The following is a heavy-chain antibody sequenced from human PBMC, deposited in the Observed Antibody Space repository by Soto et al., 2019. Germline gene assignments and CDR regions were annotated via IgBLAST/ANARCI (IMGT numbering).Heavy chain of an antibody. CDR2: INHSGST. J-gene: IGHJ4*02. D-gene: IGHD1-26*01. Sequence: QVQLQQWGAGLLKPSETLSLTCAVYGGSFSGYYWSWIRQPPGKGLEWIGEINHSGSTNYNPSLKSRVTISVDTSKSQFSLKLSSVTAADTAVYYCARHRRWVYTSQTPPDYWGQGTLVTVSS. CDR1: GGSFSGYY. V-gene: IGHV4-34*01. CDR3: ARHRRWVYTSQTPPDY.